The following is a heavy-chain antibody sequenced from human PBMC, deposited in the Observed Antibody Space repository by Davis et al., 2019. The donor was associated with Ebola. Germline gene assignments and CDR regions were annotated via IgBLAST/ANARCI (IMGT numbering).Heavy chain of an antibody. V-gene: IGHV1-58*01. J-gene: IGHJ4*01. D-gene: IGHD4-17*01. Sequence: SVKVSCRASGFTFSSSAVQWVRQARGQRLEWIGWIVVGSGNTNYAQKFQGRVSIARDVSTSTSYLDLNNLGSEDTAVYFCAASAGTVGKFDYWGQGSLVTVSS. CDR2: IVVGSGNT. CDR1: GFTFSSSA. CDR3: AASAGTVGKFDY.